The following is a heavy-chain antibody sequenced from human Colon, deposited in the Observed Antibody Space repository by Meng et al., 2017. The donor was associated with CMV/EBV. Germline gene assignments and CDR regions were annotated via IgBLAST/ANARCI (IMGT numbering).Heavy chain of an antibody. V-gene: IGHV3-21*01. Sequence: GESLKISCATSGFTFTDYSLNWVRQAPGKGLEWVSSISSRSTYISYADSVKGRFTVSRDDAKNSLYLQMDSLRAEDTAVYYCARVMASRTDAFDIWGQGTMVTVSS. D-gene: IGHD5-24*01. CDR2: ISSRSTYI. CDR3: ARVMASRTDAFDI. CDR1: GFTFTDYS. J-gene: IGHJ3*02.